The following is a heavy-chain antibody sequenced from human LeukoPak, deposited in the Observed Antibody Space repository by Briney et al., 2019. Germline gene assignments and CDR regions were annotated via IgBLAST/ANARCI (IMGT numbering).Heavy chain of an antibody. J-gene: IGHJ3*02. CDR2: ISSSSSYI. Sequence: GGSLRLSCAASGFTFSSYSMNWVRQAPGKGLEWVSSISSSSSYIYYADSVKGRFTISRDNAKNSLYLQMNSLRAEDTAVYYCARGVQGTGPAFDIWGQGTVVTVSS. D-gene: IGHD1-1*01. V-gene: IGHV3-21*01. CDR3: ARGVQGTGPAFDI. CDR1: GFTFSSYS.